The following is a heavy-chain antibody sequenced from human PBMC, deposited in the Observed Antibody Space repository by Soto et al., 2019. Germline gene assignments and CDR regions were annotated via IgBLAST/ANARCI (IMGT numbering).Heavy chain of an antibody. CDR3: ARDRGDIAGQLGY. CDR2: ITSDGTYT. Sequence: GGSLRLSCAATGFTFSSYTMSWVRQAPGKGLEWVSSITSDGTYTYYADSLKGRFTISRDNANNSLHLHMNNLRVDDTAVYYCARDRGDIAGQLGYWGQGTQVTVSS. J-gene: IGHJ4*02. CDR1: GFTFSSYT. V-gene: IGHV3-21*06. D-gene: IGHD5-12*01.